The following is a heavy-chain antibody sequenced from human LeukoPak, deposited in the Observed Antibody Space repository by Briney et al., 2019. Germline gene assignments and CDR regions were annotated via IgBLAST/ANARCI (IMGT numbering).Heavy chain of an antibody. CDR2: ISGSGGST. CDR3: AKTPYYDILTGYYIVATNFDY. V-gene: IGHV3-23*01. J-gene: IGHJ4*02. D-gene: IGHD3-9*01. CDR1: GFTFSSYA. Sequence: GRSLRLSCAASGFTFSSYAMSWVRQAPGKGLEWVSAISGSGGSTYYADSVKGRFTISRDNSKNTLYLQMNSLRAEDTAVYYCAKTPYYDILTGYYIVATNFDYWGQGTLVTVSS.